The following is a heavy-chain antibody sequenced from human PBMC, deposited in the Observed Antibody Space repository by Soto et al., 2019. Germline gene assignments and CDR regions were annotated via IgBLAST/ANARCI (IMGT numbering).Heavy chain of an antibody. CDR2: IYYSGST. D-gene: IGHD3-16*01. CDR1: GGSIFSYY. V-gene: IGHV4-59*01. Sequence: SETLSLTCAVSGGSIFSYYWSWIRQPPGKGLEWIGYIYYSGSTNYNPSLKSRVTISVDTSKNQFSLKLSSVTAADTAVYYCARAIMITFGGVNHGMDVWGQGTTVTVSS. J-gene: IGHJ6*02. CDR3: ARAIMITFGGVNHGMDV.